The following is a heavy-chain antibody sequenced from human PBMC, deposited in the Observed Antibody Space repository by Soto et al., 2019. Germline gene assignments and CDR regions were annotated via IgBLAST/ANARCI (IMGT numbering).Heavy chain of an antibody. CDR2: IIPILGIA. CDR1: GGTYSSYT. J-gene: IGHJ6*02. CDR3: ARWAPNLYYYYGMDV. D-gene: IGHD1-26*01. Sequence: QVQLVQSGAEVKKPGSSVKVSCKASGGTYSSYTISWVRQAPGQGLEWMGRIIPILGIANDAQKFQGRVTITADKSTSTAYMELSSLRSEDTAVYYCARWAPNLYYYYGMDVWGQGTTVTVSS. V-gene: IGHV1-69*02.